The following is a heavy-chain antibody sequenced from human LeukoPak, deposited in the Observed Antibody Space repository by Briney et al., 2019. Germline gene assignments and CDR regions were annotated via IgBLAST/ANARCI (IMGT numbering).Heavy chain of an antibody. CDR1: GGSISSSSYY. J-gene: IGHJ3*02. Sequence: KPSETLSLTCTVSGGSISSSSYYWGWIRQPPGKGLEWIGSIYYSGSTYYNPSLKSRVTISVDTSKNQFSLKLSSVTAADTAVYYCARSTMIAQGNAFDIWGQGTMVTVSS. CDR2: IYYSGST. CDR3: ARSTMIAQGNAFDI. D-gene: IGHD3-22*01. V-gene: IGHV4-39*07.